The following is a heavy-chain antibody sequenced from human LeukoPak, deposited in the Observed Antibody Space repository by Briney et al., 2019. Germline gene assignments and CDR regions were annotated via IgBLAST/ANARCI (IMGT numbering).Heavy chain of an antibody. J-gene: IGHJ5*02. Sequence: GGSLRLSCAASGFTFSSYAMHWVRQAPGKGLERVAVISYDGSNKYYADSVKGRFTISRDNSKNTLYLQMNSLRAEDTAVYYCARERNWNYGPNWFDPWGQGTLVTVSS. V-gene: IGHV3-30*04. CDR1: GFTFSSYA. CDR2: ISYDGSNK. CDR3: ARERNWNYGPNWFDP. D-gene: IGHD1-7*01.